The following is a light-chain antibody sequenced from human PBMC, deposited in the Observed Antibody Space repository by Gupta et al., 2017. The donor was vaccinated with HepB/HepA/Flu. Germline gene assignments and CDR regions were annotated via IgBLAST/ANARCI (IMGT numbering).Light chain of an antibody. CDR2: DVS. Sequence: QSALTQPASVSGSPGQSITISCTGTSSDVGGYNYVSWYQQHPGKAPKLMIYDVSKRPSGVSNRFSGSKSGNTASLTISGLQAEDDADYYCCSYASSSTVGFGGGTKLTVL. V-gene: IGLV2-14*01. CDR3: CSYASSSTVG. CDR1: SSDVGGYNY. J-gene: IGLJ2*01.